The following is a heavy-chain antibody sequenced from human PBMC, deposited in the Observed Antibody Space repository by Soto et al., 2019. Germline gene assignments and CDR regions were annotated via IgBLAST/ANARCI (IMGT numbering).Heavy chain of an antibody. CDR1: GVDFNFYW. CDR2: VSPDGSGA. Sequence: GGSLRLSCAASGVDFNFYWMTFGRQAPGQGLEWVGNVSPDGSGAFYDDSLKGRASISRDNANHSLSLRMNSLRVDDTDIYYCARHRERVPVLRGIALGAMDVWCQGAMVTVS. V-gene: IGHV3-7*03. D-gene: IGHD1-1*01. CDR3: ARHRERVPVLRGIALGAMDV. J-gene: IGHJ6*02.